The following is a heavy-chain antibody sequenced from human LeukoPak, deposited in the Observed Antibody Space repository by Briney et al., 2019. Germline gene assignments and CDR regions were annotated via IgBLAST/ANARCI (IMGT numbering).Heavy chain of an antibody. J-gene: IGHJ4*02. Sequence: PGGSLRLSCAASGFNFSSYGMHWIRQAPGEGLEWVAFIRYDGSNKYYADSVKGRFTISRDNSKNTLYLQMNSLRAEDTAVYYCARGNSHSSGWYVVEFDYWDQGTLVTVSS. CDR1: GFNFSSYG. CDR3: ARGNSHSSGWYVVEFDY. V-gene: IGHV3-30*02. D-gene: IGHD6-19*01. CDR2: IRYDGSNK.